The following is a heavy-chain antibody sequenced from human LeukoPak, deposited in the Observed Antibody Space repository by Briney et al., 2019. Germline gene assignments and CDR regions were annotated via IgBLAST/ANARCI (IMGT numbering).Heavy chain of an antibody. V-gene: IGHV3-7*01. CDR3: ARIWGRRGGGTFDY. Sequence: PGGSLRLSCAASGFTFTAYWMSWVRQAPGKGLEWVANINQDGSEKYYVDSVKGRFTISRDNAKNSLYLHMNSLRAEDRAVYYCARIWGRRGGGTFDYWGQGALVTVSS. CDR2: INQDGSEK. CDR1: GFTFTAYW. D-gene: IGHD3-16*01. J-gene: IGHJ4*02.